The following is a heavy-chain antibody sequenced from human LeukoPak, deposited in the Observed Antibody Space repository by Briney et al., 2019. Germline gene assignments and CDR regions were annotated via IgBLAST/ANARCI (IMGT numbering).Heavy chain of an antibody. J-gene: IGHJ4*02. V-gene: IGHV4-39*07. Sequence: SETLSLTCTISGGSITSNSYYWGWIRQPPGNGLEWIGSIYYSGSTYYNPSLKSRVTISLDTSKNQFSLKLSSVNAADTAVYYCAKGSYYDSSGYYYFDYWGQGTLVTVSS. CDR2: IYYSGST. CDR3: AKGSYYDSSGYYYFDY. D-gene: IGHD3-22*01. CDR1: GGSITSNSYY.